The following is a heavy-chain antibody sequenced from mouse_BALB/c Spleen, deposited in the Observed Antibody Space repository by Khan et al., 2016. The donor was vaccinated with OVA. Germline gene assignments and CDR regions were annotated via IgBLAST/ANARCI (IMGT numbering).Heavy chain of an antibody. CDR3: TRHGYVAWFTY. CDR1: GYSFTSYY. D-gene: IGHD2-2*01. Sequence: QXQQSGPELMKPGASVKISCKASGYSFTSYYIHWVMQRHGESLEWIGYIDPFSGGSTYNQKFKVKATLTVDKSSSTAYIHLSNLTSEDSAVYYCTRHGYVAWFTYWCQGTLVTVSA. V-gene: IGHV1S135*01. CDR2: IDPFSGGS. J-gene: IGHJ3*01.